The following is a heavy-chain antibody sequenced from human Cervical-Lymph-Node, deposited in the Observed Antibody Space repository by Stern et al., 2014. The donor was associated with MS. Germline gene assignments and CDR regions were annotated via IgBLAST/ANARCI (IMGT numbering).Heavy chain of an antibody. CDR1: GGTFSNFA. CDR2: IIPIFAPP. V-gene: IGHV1-69*01. D-gene: IGHD3-9*01. J-gene: IGHJ6*02. CDR3: TKSRFFDSTRPIRYGMDV. Sequence: VQLVESGAEVKKPGSSVKVSCKVSGGTFSNFALSWVRQAPGQGLEWMGGIIPIFAPPTYAQKFQGRVTVTADDPTTTVYMEMSSLRSDDTAVYYCTKSRFFDSTRPIRYGMDVWGQGTTVTVSS.